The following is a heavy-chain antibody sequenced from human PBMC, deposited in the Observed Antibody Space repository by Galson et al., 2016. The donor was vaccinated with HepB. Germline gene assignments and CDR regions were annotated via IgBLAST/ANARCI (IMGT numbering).Heavy chain of an antibody. CDR1: GFTFSNYY. J-gene: IGHJ3*01. V-gene: IGHV3-11*06. CDR3: ASPSGRFSVHTFDP. Sequence: SLRLSCAASGFTFSNYYMRWIRQAPGKGLEWVSFISPTSSDINYADSVMGRFSISRDNAKNSLYLQMNTLGAEDTAVYYCASPSGRFSVHTFDPWGQGTMVTVSS. D-gene: IGHD1-26*01. CDR2: ISPTSSDI.